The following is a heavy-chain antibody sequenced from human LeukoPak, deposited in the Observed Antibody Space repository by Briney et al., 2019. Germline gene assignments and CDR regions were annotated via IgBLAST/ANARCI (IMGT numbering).Heavy chain of an antibody. V-gene: IGHV1-8*01. D-gene: IGHD6-19*01. CDR1: GYTFTSYD. Sequence: GASVKVSCKASGYTFTSYDINWVRQATGQGLEWMGWMNPNSGNTGYAQKFQGRVTITADKSTSTAYMELSSLRSEDTAVYYCARDPAGAVAGRGDYWGQGALVTVSS. J-gene: IGHJ4*02. CDR2: MNPNSGNT. CDR3: ARDPAGAVAGRGDY.